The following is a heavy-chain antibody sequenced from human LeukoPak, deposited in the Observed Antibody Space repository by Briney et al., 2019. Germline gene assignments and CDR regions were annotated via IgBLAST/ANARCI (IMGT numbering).Heavy chain of an antibody. D-gene: IGHD2-2*02. CDR2: INHSGST. CDR1: GGSFSGYY. V-gene: IGHV4-34*01. Sequence: SETLSLTCAVYGGSFSGYYWSWIRQPPGKGLEWSGEINHSGSTNYNPSLKSRVTISVDTSKNQFSLKLSSVTAADTAVYYCARGRGDCSSTSCYNGTDYWGQGTLVTVSS. J-gene: IGHJ4*02. CDR3: ARGRGDCSSTSCYNGTDY.